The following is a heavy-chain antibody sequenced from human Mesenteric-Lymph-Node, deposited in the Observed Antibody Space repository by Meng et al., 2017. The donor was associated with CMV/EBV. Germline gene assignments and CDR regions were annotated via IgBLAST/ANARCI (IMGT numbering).Heavy chain of an antibody. V-gene: IGHV1-2*02. CDR1: GYSFTGYY. Sequence: ASVKVSCKASGYSFTGYYIHWVRQAPGQGLEWMGWINPKSGGTNYAQKFQGRVTMIRDTSISTAYMELSGLRSNDTAIYYCVRGESRWGLLLVSWGQGTVVTVSS. J-gene: IGHJ5*02. D-gene: IGHD2-21*02. CDR2: INPKSGGT. CDR3: VRGESRWGLLLVS.